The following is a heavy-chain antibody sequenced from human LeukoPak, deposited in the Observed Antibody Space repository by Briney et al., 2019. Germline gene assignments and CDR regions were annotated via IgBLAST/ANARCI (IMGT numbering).Heavy chain of an antibody. J-gene: IGHJ4*02. V-gene: IGHV5-10-1*01. CDR3: ARFTSRWYGDY. Sequence: GESLKISCKGSGYSFPSYWISWVRQLPGEGLEWMGRFDPTDSYTYYSPSFQGHVTISADKSISTAYLQWSSLKASDTAMYYCARFTSRWYGDYWGQGTLVTVSS. CDR1: GYSFPSYW. D-gene: IGHD6-13*01. CDR2: FDPTDSYT.